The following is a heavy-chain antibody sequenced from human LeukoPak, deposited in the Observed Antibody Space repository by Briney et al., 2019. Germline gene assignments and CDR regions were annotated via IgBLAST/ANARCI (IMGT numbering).Heavy chain of an antibody. V-gene: IGHV3-30*14. CDR1: GFTFSSYA. Sequence: PGGSLRLSCAASGFTFSSYAMHWVRQAPGKGLEWVAVISYDGSNKYYADSVKGRFTISRDNSKNTLYLQMNSLKVEDTAVYYCARVGGHWGQGTLVTVSS. J-gene: IGHJ4*02. D-gene: IGHD3-10*01. CDR2: ISYDGSNK. CDR3: ARVGGH.